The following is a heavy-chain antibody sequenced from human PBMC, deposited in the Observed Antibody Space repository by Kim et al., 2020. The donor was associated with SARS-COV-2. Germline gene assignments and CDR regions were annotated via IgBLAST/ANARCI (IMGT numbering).Heavy chain of an antibody. V-gene: IGHV3-15*01. CDR1: GFTFSNAW. D-gene: IGHD2-21*02. CDR2: ITSKTDGGTT. Sequence: GGSLRLSCAASGFTFSNAWMSWVRQAPGKGLEWVGRITSKTDGGTTDYAAPVQGRFTSSRDDSKNTLYLHMNSLKTEDTAVYYCTTDGPGVIVVVTRWGAGDIWGQGTMVTVSS. CDR3: TTDGPGVIVVVTRWGAGDI. J-gene: IGHJ3*02.